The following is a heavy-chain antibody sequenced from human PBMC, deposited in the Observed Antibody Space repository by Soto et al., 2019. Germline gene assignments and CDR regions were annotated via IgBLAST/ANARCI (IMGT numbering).Heavy chain of an antibody. CDR2: IYYSGST. Sequence: SETQVPTYRFSCFPPSEYYVSLVRQPPGKGLEGIGYIYYSGSTNYNPSLKSRVTMTRDTSATTAYLELRSLSSDDTAVFYCARGDSPVHFDHWGQGTLVTVSS. J-gene: IGHJ4*02. CDR3: ARGDSPVHFDH. D-gene: IGHD4-4*01. CDR1: CFPPSEYY. V-gene: IGHV4-59*01.